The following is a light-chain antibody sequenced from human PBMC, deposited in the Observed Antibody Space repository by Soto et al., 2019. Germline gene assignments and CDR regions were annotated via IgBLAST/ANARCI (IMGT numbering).Light chain of an antibody. Sequence: QSVLTQPASAPGSPGQSITISCTGTSSDVGSYNLVSWYQQHPGKAPKLMIYEVSKRPSGVSNRFSGSKSGNTASLTISGLQAEDEADYYCCSYAGSSTYVVFGGGTKVTVL. CDR3: CSYAGSSTYVV. V-gene: IGLV2-23*02. CDR1: SSDVGSYNL. CDR2: EVS. J-gene: IGLJ2*01.